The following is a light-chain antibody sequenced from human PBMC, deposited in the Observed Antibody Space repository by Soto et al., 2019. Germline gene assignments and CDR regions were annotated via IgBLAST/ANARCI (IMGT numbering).Light chain of an antibody. V-gene: IGLV1-47*01. J-gene: IGLJ1*01. CDR2: RNN. CDR3: AAWDDILSGPSV. CDR1: SSNIGSNY. Sequence: QSVLTQPPSASGTPGQRVTISCSGSSSNIGSNYVYWYQQLPGTAPKLLIYRNNQRPSGVPDRFSGSKSGTSASLAISGLRSEDEADYYCAAWDDILSGPSVFGTGTKVTVL.